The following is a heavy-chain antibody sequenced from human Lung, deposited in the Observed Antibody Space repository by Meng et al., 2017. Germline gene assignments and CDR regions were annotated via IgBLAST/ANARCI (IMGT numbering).Heavy chain of an antibody. Sequence: CAGLLEPSETLSLTCVFSVGSFSDYYWSWIRQPPGKELEWIGEINHSGSTNYNPSLESRATISVDTSQNNLSLKLSSVTAADSAVYYCARGPTTMAHDFDYWGQGTLVTVSS. CDR2: INHSGST. CDR3: ARGPTTMAHDFDY. V-gene: IGHV4-34*01. J-gene: IGHJ4*02. D-gene: IGHD4-11*01. CDR1: VGSFSDYY.